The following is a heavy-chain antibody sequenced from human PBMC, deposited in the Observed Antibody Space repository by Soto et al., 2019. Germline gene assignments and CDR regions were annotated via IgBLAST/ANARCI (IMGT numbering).Heavy chain of an antibody. Sequence: SETLSLTCTVSGGFISGRTYYWGWIRQPPGKGLEWIASMYYSGTTYYNPSLKSRVTISVDTSKNQVSLKLTSVTAADTAVYYCARQPAITVMYFYGMDLWGQGTTVTVSS. CDR2: MYYSGTT. D-gene: IGHD4-4*01. J-gene: IGHJ6*02. V-gene: IGHV4-39*01. CDR1: GGFISGRTYY. CDR3: ARQPAITVMYFYGMDL.